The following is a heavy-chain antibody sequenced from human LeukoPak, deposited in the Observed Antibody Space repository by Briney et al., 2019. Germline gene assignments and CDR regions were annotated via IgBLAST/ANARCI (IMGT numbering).Heavy chain of an antibody. CDR1: GFTFSSYS. V-gene: IGHV3-21*01. CDR2: ISSSSSYI. Sequence: GGSLRLSCAASGFTFSSYSMNWVRQAPGKGLEWVSSISSSSSYIYYADSVKGRVTISGDNAKKTLYMQMDSLRAEDTAVYYCAGGYGDYTFQYWGQGTLVTVSS. J-gene: IGHJ4*02. CDR3: AGGYGDYTFQY. D-gene: IGHD4-17*01.